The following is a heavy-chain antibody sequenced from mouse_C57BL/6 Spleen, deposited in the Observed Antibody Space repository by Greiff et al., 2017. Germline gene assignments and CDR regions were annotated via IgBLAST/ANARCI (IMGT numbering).Heavy chain of an antibody. J-gene: IGHJ2*01. CDR2: ISYDGSN. CDR1: GYSITSGYY. Sequence: EVQLVESGPGLVNPSQSLSLTCSVPGYSITSGYYWNWIRQFPGNKLEWMGYISYDGSNNYNPSLKNRISITRDTTKTQIFLKLNSVTTEDTATYYCARRRTYYCDYWGPGTTLTVSS. V-gene: IGHV3-6*01. CDR3: ARRRTYYCDY.